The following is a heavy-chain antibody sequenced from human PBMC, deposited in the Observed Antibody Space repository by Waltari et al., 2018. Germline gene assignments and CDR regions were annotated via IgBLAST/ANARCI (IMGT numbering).Heavy chain of an antibody. Sequence: EVQLVESGGRLEQPGGSLRLSCAASGFTFSNYAMNWVRQAPGKGLGWVSYIGTGSSPMYYADSVKGRFTISRDNVKNSLYLQMDNLRAEDTAVYYCAPVALRHFVFWGQGTLVTVSS. D-gene: IGHD2-15*01. CDR3: APVALRHFVF. CDR2: IGTGSSPM. J-gene: IGHJ4*02. V-gene: IGHV3-48*01. CDR1: GFTFSNYA.